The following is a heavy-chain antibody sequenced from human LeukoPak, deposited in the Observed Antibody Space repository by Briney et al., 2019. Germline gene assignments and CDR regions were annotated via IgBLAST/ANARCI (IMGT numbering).Heavy chain of an antibody. CDR1: GYTFTSYG. CDR3: ARTSVLRDAFDI. V-gene: IGHV1-46*01. D-gene: IGHD3-3*01. J-gene: IGHJ3*02. Sequence: ASVKVSCKASGYTFTSYGISWVRQAPGQGLEWMGIINPSGGSTSYAQKFQGRVTMTRDTSTSTVYMELSSLRSEDTAVYYCARTSVLRDAFDIWGQGTMVTVSS. CDR2: INPSGGST.